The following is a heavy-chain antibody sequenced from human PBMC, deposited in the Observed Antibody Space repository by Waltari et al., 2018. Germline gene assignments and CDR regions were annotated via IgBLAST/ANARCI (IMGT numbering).Heavy chain of an antibody. D-gene: IGHD6-13*01. CDR2: IYYSGST. V-gene: IGHV4-39*07. Sequence: QLQLQESGPGLVKPSETLSLTCTVSGGSISSSSYYWGWIRQPPGKGLEWIGSIYYSGSTYYNPSLKSLVTISVDTSKNQFSLKLSSVTAADTAVYYCAREAAGLTLYYFDYWGQGTLVTVSS. CDR1: GGSISSSSYY. J-gene: IGHJ4*02. CDR3: AREAAGLTLYYFDY.